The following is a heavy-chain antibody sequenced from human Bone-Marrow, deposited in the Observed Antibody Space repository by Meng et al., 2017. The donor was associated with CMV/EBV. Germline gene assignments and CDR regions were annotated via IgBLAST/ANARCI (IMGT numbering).Heavy chain of an antibody. CDR3: ARDSSSVVATIALFDY. CDR2: ISSSSSYI. D-gene: IGHD5-12*01. J-gene: IGHJ4*02. CDR1: GFTFSSYS. V-gene: IGHV3-21*01. Sequence: SGFTFSSYSMNWVRQAPGKGLEWVSSISSSSSYIYYADSVKGRFTISRDNAKNSRYLQMNSLRAEDTAVYYCARDSSSVVATIALFDYWGQGTLVTVSS.